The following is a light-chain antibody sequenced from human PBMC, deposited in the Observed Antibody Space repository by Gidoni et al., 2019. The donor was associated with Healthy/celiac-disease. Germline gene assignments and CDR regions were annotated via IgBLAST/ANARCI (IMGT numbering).Light chain of an antibody. CDR1: QSVSSSY. CDR2: GAS. J-gene: IGKJ1*01. V-gene: IGKV3-20*01. Sequence: ESVLTQSRGTLSFSPGERATLSCRASQSVSSSYLAWYQQKPGQAPRLLIYGASSRATGIPDRFSGSGSGTDFTLTISRLEPEDFAVYYCQQYGSSPRTFGQGTKVEIK. CDR3: QQYGSSPRT.